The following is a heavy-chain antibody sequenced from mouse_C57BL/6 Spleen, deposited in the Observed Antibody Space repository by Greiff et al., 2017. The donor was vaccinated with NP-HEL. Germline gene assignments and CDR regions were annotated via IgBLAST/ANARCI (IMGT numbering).Heavy chain of an antibody. CDR3: ARIYYYGSSYSYYFDY. Sequence: QVQLKESGAELARPGASVKLSCKASGYTFTSYGISWVKQRTGQGLEWIGEIYPRSGNTYYNEKFKGKATLTADKSSSTAYMELRSLTSEDSAVYFCARIYYYGSSYSYYFDYWGQGTTLTVSS. J-gene: IGHJ2*01. CDR1: GYTFTSYG. CDR2: IYPRSGNT. D-gene: IGHD1-1*01. V-gene: IGHV1-81*01.